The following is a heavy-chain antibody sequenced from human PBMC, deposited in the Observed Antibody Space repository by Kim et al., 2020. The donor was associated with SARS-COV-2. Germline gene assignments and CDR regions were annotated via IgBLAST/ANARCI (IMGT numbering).Heavy chain of an antibody. Sequence: RTSYTTSLESRVTISVDTSKNQFSLKLSSVTAADAAVYYCARAPWLLPDYWGQGTLVTVSS. J-gene: IGHJ4*02. CDR2: RT. V-gene: IGHV4-59*01. CDR3: ARAPWLLPDY. D-gene: IGHD2-15*01.